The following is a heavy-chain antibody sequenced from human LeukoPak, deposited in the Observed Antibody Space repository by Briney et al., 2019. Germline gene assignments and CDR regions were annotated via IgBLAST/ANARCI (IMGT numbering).Heavy chain of an antibody. Sequence: SETLSLTCTVSGGSISGSYCSWIRQSPGKGLEWIGYIYYNGNTDYNPSLRSRLTMSVDTSKNQFSLKLTSVTAADTALYYCAKGGWSLDIWGQGKMVTVSS. CDR1: GGSISGSY. V-gene: IGHV4-59*03. D-gene: IGHD6-19*01. CDR3: AKGGWSLDI. CDR2: IYYNGNT. J-gene: IGHJ3*02.